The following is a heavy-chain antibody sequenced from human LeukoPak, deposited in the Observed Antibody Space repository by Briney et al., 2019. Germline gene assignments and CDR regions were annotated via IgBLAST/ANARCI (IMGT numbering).Heavy chain of an antibody. J-gene: IGHJ3*02. Sequence: TSQTLSLTCTVSAGSVSSGTYYWTWIRQPPGRGLEWIGYISYSGSTNYNPSLKTPVTISVDTSKSQFSLNLSSVAAADTAVYYCARRGSGGRSFDIWGQGTMVTVSS. CDR2: ISYSGST. CDR3: ARRGSGGRSFDI. V-gene: IGHV4-61*01. CDR1: AGSVSSGTYY. D-gene: IGHD2-15*01.